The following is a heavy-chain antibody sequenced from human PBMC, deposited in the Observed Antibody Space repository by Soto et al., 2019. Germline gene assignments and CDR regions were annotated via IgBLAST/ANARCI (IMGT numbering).Heavy chain of an antibody. J-gene: IGHJ4*02. CDR2: IIPIFGTA. CDR1: GGTFSSYA. D-gene: IGHD6-13*01. Sequence: QVQLVQSGAEVKKPGSSVKVSCKASGGTFSSYAISWVRQAPGQGLEWMGGIIPIFGTANYAQKFQGRVTITADESTSTAHMELSSLRSEDTAVYYCAGTIDSSSWYNAHYWGQGTLVTVSS. V-gene: IGHV1-69*01. CDR3: AGTIDSSSWYNAHY.